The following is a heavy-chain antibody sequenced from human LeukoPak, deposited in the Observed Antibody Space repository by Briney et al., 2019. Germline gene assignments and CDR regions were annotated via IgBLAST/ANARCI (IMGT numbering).Heavy chain of an antibody. CDR2: IYHSGST. V-gene: IGHV4-34*01. Sequence: SETLSLTCAVYGGSFSGYYWSWIRQPPGKGLEWIGYIYHSGSTYYNPSFKSRVTISVDRSENQFSLKLSSVTAADTAVYYCARGDALDIWGQGTMVTVSS. CDR3: ARGDALDI. CDR1: GGSFSGYY. J-gene: IGHJ3*02.